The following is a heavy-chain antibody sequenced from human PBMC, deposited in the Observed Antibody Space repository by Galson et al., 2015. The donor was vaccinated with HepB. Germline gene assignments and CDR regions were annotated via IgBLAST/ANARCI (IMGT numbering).Heavy chain of an antibody. CDR2: IRTKIEDATT. J-gene: IGHJ4*02. Sequence: SLRLSCAASGFTFSNAWMSWVRQAPGKGLEWVGRIRTKIEDATTDYAAPGQGRFIISRDDAKTTLYLQMNSLKIEDTAVYYCTKTKVSGSYSTYWGQGTLVTVSS. CDR3: TKTKVSGSYSTY. V-gene: IGHV3-15*01. D-gene: IGHD3-10*01. CDR1: GFTFSNAW.